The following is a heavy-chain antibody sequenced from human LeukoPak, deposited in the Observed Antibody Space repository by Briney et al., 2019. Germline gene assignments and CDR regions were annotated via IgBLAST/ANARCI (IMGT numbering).Heavy chain of an antibody. J-gene: IGHJ6*03. V-gene: IGHV3-21*04. CDR3: ARVTKDLWFGESLQNYYYYYMDV. CDR1: GFTFSSYS. CDR2: ISSSSSYI. Sequence: GGSLRLSCAASGFTFSSYSMNWVRQAPGKGLEWVSSISSSSSYIYYADSVKGRFTISRDNAKNSLYLQMNSLRAEDTAVYYCARVTKDLWFGESLQNYYYYYMDVWGKGTTVTISS. D-gene: IGHD3-10*01.